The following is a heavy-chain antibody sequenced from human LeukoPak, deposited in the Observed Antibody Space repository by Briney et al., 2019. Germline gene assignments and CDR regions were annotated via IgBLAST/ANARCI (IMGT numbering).Heavy chain of an antibody. CDR3: ARRDCGSASCPLDY. CDR2: INPSGGST. V-gene: IGHV1-46*04. J-gene: IGHJ4*02. CDR1: GYSFTSYY. Sequence: ASVKVSCKASGYSFTSYYIHWVRQAPGQGLEWMGVINPSGGSTNYAQKLQGRVTMTRDTSTSTVYMELSSLRSEDTAVYYCARRDCGSASCPLDYWGQGTLVIVSS. D-gene: IGHD2-2*01.